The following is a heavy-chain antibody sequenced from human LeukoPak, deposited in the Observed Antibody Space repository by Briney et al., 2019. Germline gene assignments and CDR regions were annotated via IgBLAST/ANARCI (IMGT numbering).Heavy chain of an antibody. Sequence: GASVKVSCKASGYTFTSYAMNWVRQAPGQGLEWMGWINPNSGGTNYAQKFQGRVTMTRDTSISTAYMELSRLRSDDTAVYYCAREARESWYWYAFDIWGQGTMVTVYS. CDR3: AREARESWYWYAFDI. V-gene: IGHV1-2*02. J-gene: IGHJ3*02. D-gene: IGHD6-13*01. CDR1: GYTFTSYA. CDR2: INPNSGGT.